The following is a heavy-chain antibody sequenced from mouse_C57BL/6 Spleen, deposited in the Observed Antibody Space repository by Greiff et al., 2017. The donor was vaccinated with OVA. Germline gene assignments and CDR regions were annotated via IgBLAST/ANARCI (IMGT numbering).Heavy chain of an antibody. D-gene: IGHD1-1*01. CDR2: IYPGSGST. CDR1: GYTFTSYW. J-gene: IGHJ3*01. CDR3: ARDYYGSSSFAY. Sequence: QVQLQQPGAELVKPGASVKMSCKASGYTFTSYWITWVKQRPGQGLEWIGDIYPGSGSTNYNEKFKSKATLTVDTSSSTAYMQLSSLTSEDSAVYYCARDYYGSSSFAYWGQGTLFTVSA. V-gene: IGHV1-55*01.